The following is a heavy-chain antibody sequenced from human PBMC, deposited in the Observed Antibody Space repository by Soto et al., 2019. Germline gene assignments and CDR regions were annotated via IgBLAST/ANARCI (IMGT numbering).Heavy chain of an antibody. J-gene: IGHJ4*02. Sequence: GGSLRLSCEASGFTFNNYGMDWVRQAPGKGLEWVAVISYDGSNEYYADSVKGRFTISRDNSKNTLYLQMGSLRTDDTAVYYCAKASRTYVVGTYTFDYWGQGTLVTVSS. CDR2: ISYDGSNE. V-gene: IGHV3-30*18. CDR1: GFTFNNYG. CDR3: AKASRTYVVGTYTFDY. D-gene: IGHD3-10*02.